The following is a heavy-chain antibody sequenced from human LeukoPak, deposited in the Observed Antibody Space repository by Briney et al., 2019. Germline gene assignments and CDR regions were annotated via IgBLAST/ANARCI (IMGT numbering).Heavy chain of an antibody. D-gene: IGHD2-21*02. V-gene: IGHV3-48*02. CDR1: GFTFRSYS. J-gene: IGHJ4*02. CDR2: ISSSRSTI. CDR3: TRGQAYCGADCYSD. Sequence: GGSLRLSCAASGFTFRSYSMNWVRQAPGKGLEWVSYISSSRSTIYYADSVKGRFTISRDNAKNSLYLQMNSLRDEDTAVYYCTRGQAYCGADCYSDWGQGTLVTASS.